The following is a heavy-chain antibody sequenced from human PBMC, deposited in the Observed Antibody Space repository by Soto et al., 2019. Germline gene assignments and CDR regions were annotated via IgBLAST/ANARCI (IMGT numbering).Heavy chain of an antibody. CDR1: GYTFTSYG. CDR2: ISAYNGNT. D-gene: IGHD3-22*01. V-gene: IGHV1-18*01. Sequence: ASVKVSCKASGYTFTSYGISWVRQAPGQGLEWMGWISAYNGNTNYAQKLQGRVTMTTDTSTSTAYMELRSLRSDDTAVYYCARDPHYYDSSGYFPEDYYYYGMDVWGQGTTVTVSS. J-gene: IGHJ6*02. CDR3: ARDPHYYDSSGYFPEDYYYYGMDV.